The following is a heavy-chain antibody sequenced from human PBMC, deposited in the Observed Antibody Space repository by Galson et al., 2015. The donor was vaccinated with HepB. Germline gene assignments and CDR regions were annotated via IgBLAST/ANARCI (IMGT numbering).Heavy chain of an antibody. Sequence: SLRLSCAASGFTFADHAMHWVRLAPGKGLEWVSGISRNSDTLVYADSVKGRFTISRDDAKNSVFLEMNSLRIEDTALYYCARDQYRCSDTTCHPFDYWGQGTLVTVSS. CDR3: ARDQYRCSDTTCHPFDY. J-gene: IGHJ4*02. CDR2: ISRNSDTL. V-gene: IGHV3-9*01. D-gene: IGHD2-15*01. CDR1: GFTFADHA.